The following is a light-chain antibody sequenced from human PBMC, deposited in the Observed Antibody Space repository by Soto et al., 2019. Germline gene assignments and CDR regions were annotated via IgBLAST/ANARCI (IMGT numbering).Light chain of an antibody. CDR3: LQHNTYPLT. Sequence: DIQMTQSPSSLSASVGDRVTITFRASQDIRSDLGWYQQKPGKAPKRLIYAASSLQSGVPSRFSGSGSGTGFTLTISSLQPEDFATYYCLQHNTYPLTFVGGTKVEIK. CDR2: AAS. V-gene: IGKV1-17*01. J-gene: IGKJ4*01. CDR1: QDIRSD.